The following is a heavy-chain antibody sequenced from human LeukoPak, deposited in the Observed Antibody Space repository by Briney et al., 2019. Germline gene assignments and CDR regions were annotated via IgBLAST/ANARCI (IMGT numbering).Heavy chain of an antibody. D-gene: IGHD6-13*01. Sequence: GGSLRLSCAASGLTVSSNYMSWVRQAPGKGLDWVSLIQTDGSTYYADSVQGRLTISRDNSKNTLYLQMNSLRAEDTAVYFCARGGAAGSFDYWGQGSLVTVSS. CDR1: GLTVSSNY. CDR3: ARGGAAGSFDY. CDR2: IQTDGST. J-gene: IGHJ4*02. V-gene: IGHV3-66*01.